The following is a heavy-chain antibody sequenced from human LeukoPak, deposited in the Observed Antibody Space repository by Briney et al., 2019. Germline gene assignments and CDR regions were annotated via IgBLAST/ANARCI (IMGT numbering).Heavy chain of an antibody. V-gene: IGHV3-23*01. Sequence: GGSLRLSCAASGFTFSSYAMSWVRQAPGKGLEWVSAISGSGGSTYYADSVKGRFTISRDSSKNTLYLRMNSLRAEDTAVYYCARSAGQWLVTWGQGTLVTVSS. CDR2: ISGSGGST. J-gene: IGHJ5*02. D-gene: IGHD6-19*01. CDR3: ARSAGQWLVT. CDR1: GFTFSSYA.